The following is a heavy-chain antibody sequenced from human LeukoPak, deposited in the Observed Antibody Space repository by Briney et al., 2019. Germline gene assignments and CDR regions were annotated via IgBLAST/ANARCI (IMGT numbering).Heavy chain of an antibody. CDR1: GFTFDDYG. D-gene: IGHD2-15*01. V-gene: IGHV3-20*04. CDR3: ARAVYCSGGGCFWYFDL. Sequence: GSLRLSCAASGFTFDDYGMSWVRQAPGKGLEWVSGINWNGGSTGYADSVKGRFTISRDNAKNSLYLQMNSLRAEDTAVYYCARAVYCSGGGCFWYFDLWGRGTLVTVSS. CDR2: INWNGGST. J-gene: IGHJ2*01.